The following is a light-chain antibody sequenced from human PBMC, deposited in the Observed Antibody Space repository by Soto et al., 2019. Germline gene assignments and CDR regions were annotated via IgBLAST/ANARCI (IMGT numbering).Light chain of an antibody. CDR1: SSDVGGYNY. CDR3: CSYTSSSTPVV. V-gene: IGLV2-14*03. Sequence: QSALTQPASVSGSPGQSITISCTGTSSDVGGYNYVSWYQQHPGKAPKLMIYDVSNRPSGVSNRFSGSKSGNTASLTISGLQAEDEADYYCCSYTSSSTPVVFGEGTKVTVL. J-gene: IGLJ2*01. CDR2: DVS.